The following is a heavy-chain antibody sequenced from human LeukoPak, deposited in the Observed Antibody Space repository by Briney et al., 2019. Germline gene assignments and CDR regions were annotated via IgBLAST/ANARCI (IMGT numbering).Heavy chain of an antibody. CDR1: GGSISSSSYY. Sequence: SETLFLTCTVSGGSISSSSYYWGWIRQPPGKGLEWIGSIYYSGSTYYNPSLKSRVTISVDTSKNQFSLKLSSVTAADTAVYYCASQRRDYGSGLGGIRFWGQGTLVTVSS. CDR2: IYYSGST. J-gene: IGHJ4*02. D-gene: IGHD3-10*01. CDR3: ASQRRDYGSGLGGIRF. V-gene: IGHV4-39*01.